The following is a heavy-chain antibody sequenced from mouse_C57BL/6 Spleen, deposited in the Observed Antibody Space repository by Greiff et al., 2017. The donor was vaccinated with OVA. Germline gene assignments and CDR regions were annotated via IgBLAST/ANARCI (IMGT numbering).Heavy chain of an antibody. CDR1: GYTFTSYW. CDR2: IDPSDSET. J-gene: IGHJ2*01. Sequence: QVQLQQPGAELVRPGSSVKLSCKASGYTFTSYWMHWVKQRPIQGLEWIGNIDPSDSETHYNQKFKDKATLTVDKSSSTAYMQLSSLTSEDSAVYYCAREGAGSLYFDYWGQGTTLTVSS. CDR3: AREGAGSLYFDY. D-gene: IGHD3-3*01. V-gene: IGHV1-52*01.